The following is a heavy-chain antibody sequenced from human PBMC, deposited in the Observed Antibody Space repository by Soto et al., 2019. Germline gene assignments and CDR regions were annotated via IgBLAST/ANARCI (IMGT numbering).Heavy chain of an antibody. CDR1: GFTFDDYT. Sequence: PGGSLRLSCAASGFTFDDYTMHWVRQAPGKGLEWVSVVSSGGGTHYADSVKGRFTVSRDNSKNTLSLQMNSLRADDTAVYYCAKRRGAGGHFDYWGQGALVTVSS. D-gene: IGHD2-15*01. J-gene: IGHJ4*02. V-gene: IGHV3-23*01. CDR2: VSSGGGT. CDR3: AKRRGAGGHFDY.